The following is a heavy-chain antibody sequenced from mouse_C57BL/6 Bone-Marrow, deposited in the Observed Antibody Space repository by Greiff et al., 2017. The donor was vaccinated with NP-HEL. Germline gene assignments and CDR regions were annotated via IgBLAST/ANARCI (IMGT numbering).Heavy chain of an antibody. V-gene: IGHV1-50*01. D-gene: IGHD1-1*01. CDR1: GYTFTTYW. Sequence: VQLQQPGAELVKPGASVKLSCKASGYTFTTYWTPWVKQRPGQGLEWIGEIDPSDSYTNYNQKFKGKATLTVDKSSSTANMQLSSLTSEDSAVYYCAGKAYYGRSYEFAYWGQGTLVTVSA. CDR3: AGKAYYGRSYEFAY. J-gene: IGHJ3*01. CDR2: IDPSDSYT.